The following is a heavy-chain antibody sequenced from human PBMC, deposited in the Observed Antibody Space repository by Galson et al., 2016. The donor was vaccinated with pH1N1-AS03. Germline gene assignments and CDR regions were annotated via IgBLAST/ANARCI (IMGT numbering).Heavy chain of an antibody. CDR1: GGTVSSDLYY. CDR2: VYYTGTT. V-gene: IGHV4-61*01. CDR3: ARVAVPAAIEGYYFDY. D-gene: IGHD2-2*02. J-gene: IGHJ4*02. Sequence: SETLSLTCTVSGGTVSSDLYYWSWVRQPPGKGLEWLGYVYYTGTTYYSPSLKSRITISIDTSKNQFSLKLASVTAADTAVYYCARVAVPAAIEGYYFDYWGQGTLVPVSS.